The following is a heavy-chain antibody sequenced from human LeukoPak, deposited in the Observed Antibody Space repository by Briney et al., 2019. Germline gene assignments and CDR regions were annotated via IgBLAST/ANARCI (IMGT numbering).Heavy chain of an antibody. Sequence: ASVKVSCKASGYTFTSYDINWVRQATGQGLEWMGWVNPNSGNTGYAQKFQGRVTMTRNTSISTAYMELSSLRSEDTAVYYCARGGSYYDSSGYYRGAFDIWGQGTMVTVSS. J-gene: IGHJ3*02. CDR2: VNPNSGNT. CDR3: ARGGSYYDSSGYYRGAFDI. V-gene: IGHV1-8*01. D-gene: IGHD3-22*01. CDR1: GYTFTSYD.